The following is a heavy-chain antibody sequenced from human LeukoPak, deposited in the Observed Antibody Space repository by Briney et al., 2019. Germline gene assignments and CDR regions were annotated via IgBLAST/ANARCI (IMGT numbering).Heavy chain of an antibody. D-gene: IGHD5-12*01. CDR1: GFTFSSYG. J-gene: IGHJ4*02. CDR3: ARSDGYNSFDY. V-gene: IGHV3-33*01. CDR2: IWYDGSNK. Sequence: GRSLRLSCAASGFTFSSYGMHWVRQAPGKGLEWVAVIWYDGSNKYYADSVKGRSTISRDNSKNTLYLQMNSLRAEDTAVYYCARSDGYNSFDYWGQGTLVTVSS.